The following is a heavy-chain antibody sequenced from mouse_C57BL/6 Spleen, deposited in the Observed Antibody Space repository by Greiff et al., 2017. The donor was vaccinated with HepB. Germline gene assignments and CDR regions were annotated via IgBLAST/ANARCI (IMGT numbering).Heavy chain of an antibody. V-gene: IGHV5-16*01. J-gene: IGHJ2*01. Sequence: EVKLVESEGGLVQPGSSMKLSCTASGFTFSDYYMAWVRQVPEKGLEWVANINYDGSSTYYLDSLKSRFIISRDNAKNILYLQMSSLKSEDTATYYCARMGYGNYDYWGQGTTLTVSS. CDR1: GFTFSDYY. CDR2: INYDGSST. CDR3: ARMGYGNYDY. D-gene: IGHD2-1*01.